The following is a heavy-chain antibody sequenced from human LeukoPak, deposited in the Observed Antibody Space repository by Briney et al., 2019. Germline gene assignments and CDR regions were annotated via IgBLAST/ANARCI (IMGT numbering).Heavy chain of an antibody. V-gene: IGHV6-1*01. CDR3: ARSTGPIDY. CDR2: TYYRSKWST. Sequence: SQTLSLTCAISGDSVSSNSAAWNWIRQSPSRGLEWLGRTYYRSKWSTYYAVSVKSRISNNRDTSKNQISLQLNSVTPEDTAVYYCARSTGPIDYWGQGTLVTVSS. J-gene: IGHJ4*02. D-gene: IGHD1-1*01. CDR1: GDSVSSNSAA.